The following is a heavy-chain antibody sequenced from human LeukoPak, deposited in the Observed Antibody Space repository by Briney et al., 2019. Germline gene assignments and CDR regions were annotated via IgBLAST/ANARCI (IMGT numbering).Heavy chain of an antibody. CDR2: IYSTDKT. D-gene: IGHD3-22*01. J-gene: IGHJ6*04. Sequence: SGGSLRLTCAASGITVSTNYTNWVRQAPGKGLEWVSVIYSTDKTNYADSVQGRFTISRDPSKNTMYLQMNSLRGEDTAVYYCAREIGYYFDNHSSRLRGRFDVWGTGTTVIVSS. CDR3: AREIGYYFDNHSSRLRGRFDV. CDR1: GITVSTNY. V-gene: IGHV3-53*01.